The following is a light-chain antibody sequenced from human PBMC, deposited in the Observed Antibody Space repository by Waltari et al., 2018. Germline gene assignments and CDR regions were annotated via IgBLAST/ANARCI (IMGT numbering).Light chain of an antibody. CDR2: WAS. Sequence: AVSLGERATINCQSSQSVLYSSNNKNYLTWYQKKPGQPPKLLIYWASTRESGVPDRFSGSGSGTDFTLTISSLQAEDVAVYYCQQYYNTPFTFGPGTKVDVK. J-gene: IGKJ3*01. CDR1: QSVLYSSNNKNY. CDR3: QQYYNTPFT. V-gene: IGKV4-1*01.